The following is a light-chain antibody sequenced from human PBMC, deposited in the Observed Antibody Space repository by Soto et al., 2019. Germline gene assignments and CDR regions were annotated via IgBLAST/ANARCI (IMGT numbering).Light chain of an antibody. Sequence: DIQMTQSPSSLSASVGDRVTITCRASQSISRYLNWYQQKPGKAPKLLIYAASSLQSGVPSRFRGSGSGTDFTLTISSLQPEDFATYYCQQSYNSPPITFGQGTRLEIK. CDR3: QQSYNSPPIT. J-gene: IGKJ5*01. V-gene: IGKV1-39*01. CDR2: AAS. CDR1: QSISRY.